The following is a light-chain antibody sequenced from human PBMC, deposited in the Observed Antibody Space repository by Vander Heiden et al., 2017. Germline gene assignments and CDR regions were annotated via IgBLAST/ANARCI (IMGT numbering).Light chain of an antibody. CDR1: SSNIGSNY. CDR3: AAWDDSLSAVV. CDR2: RNN. V-gene: IGLV1-47*01. Sequence: QSVLTQPPSASGPPGQRVAISCSGSSSNIGSNYVYWYQQLPGTAPKLLIYRNNQRPSGVPDRFSGSKSGTSASLAISGRRSEDEADYYCAAWDDSLSAVVFGGGTKLTVL. J-gene: IGLJ2*01.